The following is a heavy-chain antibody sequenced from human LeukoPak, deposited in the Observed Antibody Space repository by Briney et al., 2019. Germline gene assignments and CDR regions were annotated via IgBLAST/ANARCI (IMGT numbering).Heavy chain of an antibody. Sequence: SETLSLTCTVSGGSISSYYWSWLRQPPGEGLEWGGYIYYSGSTNYNTSLKSRVTISVDTSKNQFSLKLSSVTAADTAVYYCARVGGVVTPDYWGQGTLVTVSS. CDR3: ARVGGVVTPDY. CDR2: IYYSGST. V-gene: IGHV4-59*01. J-gene: IGHJ4*02. CDR1: GGSISSYY. D-gene: IGHD3-3*01.